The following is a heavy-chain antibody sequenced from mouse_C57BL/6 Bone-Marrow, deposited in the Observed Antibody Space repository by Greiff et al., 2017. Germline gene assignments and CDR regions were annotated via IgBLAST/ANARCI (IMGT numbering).Heavy chain of an antibody. CDR2: IDPSDSYT. D-gene: IGHD1-1*01. CDR3: ARDGYGSSYAVFDY. J-gene: IGHJ2*01. Sequence: VQLQESGAELVMPGASVKLSCKASGYTFTSYWMHWVKQRPGQGLEWIGEIDPSDSYTNYNQKFKGKSTLTVDKSSSTAYMQLSSLTSEDSAVYYCARDGYGSSYAVFDYWGQGTTLTVSS. CDR1: GYTFTSYW. V-gene: IGHV1-69*01.